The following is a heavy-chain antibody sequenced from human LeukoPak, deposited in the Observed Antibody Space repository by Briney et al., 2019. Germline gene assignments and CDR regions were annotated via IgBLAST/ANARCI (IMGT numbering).Heavy chain of an antibody. V-gene: IGHV4-39*07. J-gene: IGHJ4*02. CDR3: ARVRSGFSGGSCFDY. Sequence: PSETLSLTCTVSGVSISSSSYYWGWLRQPPGKGLEWIGSIYHSESTYYHPSLKSLVTISVDTSNNQFSLKLSSVTAADTAVYYCARVRSGFSGGSCFDYWGQGTLVTVSS. D-gene: IGHD2-15*01. CDR1: GVSISSSSYY. CDR2: IYHSEST.